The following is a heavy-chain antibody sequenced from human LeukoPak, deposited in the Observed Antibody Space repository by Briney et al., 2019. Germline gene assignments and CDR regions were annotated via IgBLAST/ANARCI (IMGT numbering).Heavy chain of an antibody. CDR2: IRYDEKNT. D-gene: IGHD6-19*01. CDR1: GFTFTTYG. J-gene: IGHJ4*02. Sequence: GGSLRLSCAASGFTFTTYGMHWVRQAPGKGLEWVSFIRYDEKNTYYADSVKGRFTISRDNSKNTLYLQMNSLRAEDTAVYYCATRSSGWYDYWGQGTLVTVSS. CDR3: ATRSSGWYDY. V-gene: IGHV3-30*02.